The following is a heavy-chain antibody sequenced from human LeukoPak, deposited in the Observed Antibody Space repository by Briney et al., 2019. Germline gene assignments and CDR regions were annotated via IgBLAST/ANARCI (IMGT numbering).Heavy chain of an antibody. CDR2: IYYSGST. D-gene: IGHD3-10*01. CDR1: GGSISSGDYY. V-gene: IGHV4-30-4*01. Sequence: SETLSLTCTVSGGSISSGDYYWSWIRQPPGKGLEWIGYIYYSGSTYYNPSLKSRVTISVDTSKNQFSLKLSSVTAADTAVYYCARFFRGREAFDIWGQGTMVTVSS. CDR3: ARFFRGREAFDI. J-gene: IGHJ3*02.